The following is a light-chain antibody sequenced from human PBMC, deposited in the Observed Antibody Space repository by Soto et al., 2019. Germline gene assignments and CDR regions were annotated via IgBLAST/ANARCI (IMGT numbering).Light chain of an antibody. J-gene: IGKJ1*01. CDR1: QSISDW. CDR3: QQYETFSGT. Sequence: DIQLTQSPSTLSAYVGDRVNMTCRASQSISDWLAWYQQKPGKAPELLIYDASALPRGVPSRFSGSGSGTKFTLTIASLQPDDFATYYCQQYETFSGTFGPGTKVDIK. CDR2: DAS. V-gene: IGKV1-5*01.